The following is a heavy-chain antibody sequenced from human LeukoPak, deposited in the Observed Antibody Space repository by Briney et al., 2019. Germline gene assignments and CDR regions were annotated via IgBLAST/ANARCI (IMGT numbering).Heavy chain of an antibody. CDR1: GFTFSTFS. Sequence: PGGSLRLSCAASGFTFSTFSMNWVRQAPGKGLEWVSSISGRSNYIFYADSVKGRFTISRDNAENSLYLLLNSLRVEDTAVYYCARGSTWYSYGYYFDYWGQGTLVTVSS. D-gene: IGHD5-18*01. CDR2: ISGRSNYI. V-gene: IGHV3-21*01. CDR3: ARGSTWYSYGYYFDY. J-gene: IGHJ4*02.